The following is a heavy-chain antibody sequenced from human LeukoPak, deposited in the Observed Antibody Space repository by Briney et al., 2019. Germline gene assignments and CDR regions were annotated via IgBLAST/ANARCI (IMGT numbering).Heavy chain of an antibody. V-gene: IGHV3-23*01. CDR1: GFTFSSYA. J-gene: IGHJ4*02. Sequence: GGSLRLSCADSGFTFSSYAMRWVRQAPGKGLGWVSPISAGGGTTYYRDSVQGRFTISIHKYKPTLYLQTNKLKDEQTASCNCPKDRDGGPNTRAKGFDYWGQGTLVTDCS. CDR3: PKDRDGGPNTRAKGFDY. D-gene: IGHD3-16*01. CDR2: ISAGGGTT.